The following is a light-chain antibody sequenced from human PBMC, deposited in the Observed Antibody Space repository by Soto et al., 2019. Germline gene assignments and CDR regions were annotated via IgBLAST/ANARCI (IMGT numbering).Light chain of an antibody. CDR1: TSNIGNNY. J-gene: IGLJ2*01. CDR3: ATWEDTLSVLV. CDR2: RND. Sequence: QSVLTQPPSASETPGQRVTISCSGSTSNIGNNYVYWYQQLPGAAPRLLIYRNDKRPTGVPDRFSGSKAGTSASLAISGLRAEDEADYHCATWEDTLSVLVFGGGTKLTVL. V-gene: IGLV1-47*01.